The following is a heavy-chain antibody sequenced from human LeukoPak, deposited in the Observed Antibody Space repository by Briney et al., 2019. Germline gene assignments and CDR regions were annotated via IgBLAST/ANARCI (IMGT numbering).Heavy chain of an antibody. J-gene: IGHJ4*02. D-gene: IGHD1-26*01. CDR3: ATYSGSSSMDF. CDR1: GFTFSNYW. V-gene: IGHV3-7*01. CDR2: IKEDGSAK. Sequence: GGSLRLSCEASGFTFSNYWMSWVRRAPGKGLEWVANIKEDGSAKYYVDSVKGRSTISRDNAKSSLYLQMNSLRAEDTSVYYCATYSGSSSMDFWGQGTLVTVSS.